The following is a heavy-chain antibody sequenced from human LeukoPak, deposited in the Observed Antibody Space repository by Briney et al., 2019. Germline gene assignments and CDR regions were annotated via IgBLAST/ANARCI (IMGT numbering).Heavy chain of an antibody. CDR1: GYTLTELS. CDR2: FDPEDGET. J-gene: IGHJ6*03. Sequence: GASVKVSCKVSGYTLTELSMHWVRQAPGKGLEWMGGFDPEDGETIYAQKFQGRVTMTEETSTDTAYMELSSLRSEDTAVYYWASNYYGSGSYYMDVWGKGTTVTISS. D-gene: IGHD3-10*01. CDR3: ASNYYGSGSYYMDV. V-gene: IGHV1-24*01.